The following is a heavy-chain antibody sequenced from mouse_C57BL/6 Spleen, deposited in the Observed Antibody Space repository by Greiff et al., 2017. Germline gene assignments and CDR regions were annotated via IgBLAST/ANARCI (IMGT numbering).Heavy chain of an antibody. J-gene: IGHJ4*01. V-gene: IGHV5-9*01. D-gene: IGHD2-3*01. CDR2: ISGGGGNT. CDR3: ARHFYDGYYPYYAMDY. CDR1: GFTFSSYT. Sequence: EVKVVESGGGLVKPGGSLKLSCAASGFTFSSYTMSWVRQTPEKRLEWVATISGGGGNTYYPDSVKGRFTISRDNAKNTLYLQMSSLRSEDTALYYCARHFYDGYYPYYAMDYWGQGTSVTVSS.